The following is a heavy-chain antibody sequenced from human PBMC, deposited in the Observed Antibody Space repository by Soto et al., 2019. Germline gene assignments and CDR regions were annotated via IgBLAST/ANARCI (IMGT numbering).Heavy chain of an antibody. CDR1: GFAFSSDA. Sequence: GGSLRLSCAASGFAFSSDAVHWVRQAPGKGLEWVAVISYDGSNIYYAESVKGRFTTSRDNSKNTLYVQMNNLRGEDTAVYYCARDTRYSSGYYDYWGQGTPVTVSS. D-gene: IGHD6-19*01. V-gene: IGHV3-30*03. J-gene: IGHJ4*02. CDR3: ARDTRYSSGYYDY. CDR2: ISYDGSNI.